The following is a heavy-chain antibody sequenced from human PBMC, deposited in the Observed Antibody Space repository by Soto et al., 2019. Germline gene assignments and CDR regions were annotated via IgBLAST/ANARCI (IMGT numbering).Heavy chain of an antibody. D-gene: IGHD1-26*01. CDR1: GFTFSSYA. V-gene: IGHV3-23*01. CDR2: ISDSGGST. Sequence: EVQLLESGGGLVQPGGSLRLSCASSGFTFSSYAMSWVRQAPGKGLEWVSAISDSGGSTYYADSVKGRFTISRDNSKNTLYLQMSSLRAEDTAVYYCAKDLDSGSYDYWGQGTLVTVSS. J-gene: IGHJ4*02. CDR3: AKDLDSGSYDY.